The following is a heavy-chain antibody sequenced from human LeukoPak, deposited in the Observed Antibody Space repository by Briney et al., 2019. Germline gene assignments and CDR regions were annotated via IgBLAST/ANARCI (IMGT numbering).Heavy chain of an antibody. Sequence: PSETLSLTCTVSGGSISSSSYYWGWIRQPPGKGLEWIGSIYYSGSTYYNPSLKSRVTISVDTSKNQFSLKLSSVTAADTAVYYCAREIVVTLDYWGQGTLVTVSS. J-gene: IGHJ4*02. CDR3: AREIVVTLDY. D-gene: IGHD3-22*01. CDR1: GGSISSSSYY. CDR2: IYYSGST. V-gene: IGHV4-39*07.